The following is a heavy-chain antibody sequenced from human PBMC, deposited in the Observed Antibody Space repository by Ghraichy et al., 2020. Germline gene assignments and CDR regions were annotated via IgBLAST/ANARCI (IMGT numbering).Heavy chain of an antibody. V-gene: IGHV1-46*01. CDR3: ARGMVNADIVVVQYMDV. Sequence: ASVKVSCKASGYTFTSYYMHWVRQAPGQGLEWMGIINPSGGSTSYAQKFQGRVTMTRDTSTSTVYMELSSLRSEDTAVYYCARGMVNADIVVVQYMDVWGKGTTVTVSS. CDR2: INPSGGST. J-gene: IGHJ6*03. D-gene: IGHD2-2*01. CDR1: GYTFTSYY.